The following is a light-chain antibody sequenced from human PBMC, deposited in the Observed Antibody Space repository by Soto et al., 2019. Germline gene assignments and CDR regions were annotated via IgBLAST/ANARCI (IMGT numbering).Light chain of an antibody. CDR2: NNN. Sequence: VPPQPPSASAPPEQRVTIPRSGGASNIGDNPVNWYQHLPGAAPTLLIYNNNQRPSGVPDRFSGSKSGASASLAISGLRSEDEADYYCSTWDDTLDAYVFGPGTKV. CDR3: STWDDTLDAYV. V-gene: IGLV1-44*01. CDR1: ASNIGDNP. J-gene: IGLJ1*01.